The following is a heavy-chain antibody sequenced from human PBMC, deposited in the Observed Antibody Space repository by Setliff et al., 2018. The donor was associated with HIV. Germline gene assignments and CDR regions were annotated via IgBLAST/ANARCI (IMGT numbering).Heavy chain of an antibody. CDR1: GYSISSGYY. V-gene: IGHV4-38-2*02. D-gene: IGHD2-8*01. CDR3: ARESPDGLDY. J-gene: IGHJ4*02. Sequence: SETLSLTCAVYGYSISSGYYWGWIGQPPGKGLEWIGSIYHSGSTYYNPSLKSRVTISVDTSKNQFSLKVNSVTAADTAMYFCARESPDGLDYWGQGSLVTVSS. CDR2: IYHSGST.